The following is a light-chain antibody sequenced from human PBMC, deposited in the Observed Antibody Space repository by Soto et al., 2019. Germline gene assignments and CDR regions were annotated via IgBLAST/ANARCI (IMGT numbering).Light chain of an antibody. J-gene: IGLJ2*01. CDR3: LVWDSSSDRDVV. V-gene: IGLV3-21*04. CDR1: NIGSKS. CDR2: YDS. Sequence: SYELTQPPSVSVAPGKTARITCGGNNIGSKSVHWYQQKPGQAPVLVIYYDSDRPSGIPERFSGSNSGNTATLTISRVEAGDEADYYCLVWDSSSDRDVVFGGGTKLTVL.